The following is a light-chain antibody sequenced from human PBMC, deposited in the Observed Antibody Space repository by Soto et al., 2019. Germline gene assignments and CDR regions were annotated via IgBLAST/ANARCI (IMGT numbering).Light chain of an antibody. Sequence: EIEMTQSPGTLSVSPGERDTLSCRASQNIRSNLARYQQKPGQAPRLLIHETSARAPGIPARFSGSGSGTEFTLTISSLQSEDCAVSHCQQYNNWPPFTFGPGTSWIS. CDR3: QQYNNWPPFT. J-gene: IGKJ3*01. CDR1: QNIRSN. CDR2: ETS. V-gene: IGKV3-15*01.